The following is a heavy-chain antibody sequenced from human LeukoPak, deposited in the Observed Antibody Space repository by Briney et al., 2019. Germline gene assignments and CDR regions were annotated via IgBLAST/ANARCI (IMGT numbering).Heavy chain of an antibody. D-gene: IGHD2-21*02. V-gene: IGHV4-39*07. CDR1: GGSISSSSYY. CDR3: AREKMTAIPLYYYYYYMDV. Sequence: SETLSLTCTVSGGSISSSSYYWGWIRQPPGKGLEWIGSIYYSGSTYYNPSLKSRVTISVDTSKNQFSLKLSSVTAADTAVYYCAREKMTAIPLYYYYYYMDVWGKGTTVTVSS. CDR2: IYYSGST. J-gene: IGHJ6*03.